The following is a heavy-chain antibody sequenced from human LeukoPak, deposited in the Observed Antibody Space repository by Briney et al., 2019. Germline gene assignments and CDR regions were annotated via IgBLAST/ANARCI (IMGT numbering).Heavy chain of an antibody. D-gene: IGHD4-17*01. Sequence: PSETLSLTCAVSGDSITNTNWWNWVRQPPGKGLEWIAEIDHRGNTNYNPSLKSRVTLSADKSKNQFSLKLNSVTAADTAVYYCARGYGPGYWGQGTLVTVSA. CDR2: IDHRGNT. J-gene: IGHJ4*02. CDR1: GDSITNTNW. CDR3: ARGYGPGY. V-gene: IGHV4-4*02.